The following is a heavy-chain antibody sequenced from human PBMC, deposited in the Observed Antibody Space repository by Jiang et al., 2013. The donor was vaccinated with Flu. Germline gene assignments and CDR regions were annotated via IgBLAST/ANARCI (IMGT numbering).Heavy chain of an antibody. J-gene: IGHJ3*02. CDR2: IYYSGST. CDR3: ARQAHYYDSSGGDAFDI. Sequence: TCTVSGGSISSSSYYWGWIRQPPGKGLEWIGSIYYSGSTYYNPSLKSRVTISVDTSKNQFSLKLSSVTAADTAVYYCARQAHYYDSSGGDAFDIWGQGTMVTVSS. V-gene: IGHV4-39*01. CDR1: GGSISSSSYY. D-gene: IGHD3-22*01.